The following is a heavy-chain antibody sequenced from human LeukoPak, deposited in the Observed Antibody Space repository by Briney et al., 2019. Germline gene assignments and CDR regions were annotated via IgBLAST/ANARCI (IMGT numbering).Heavy chain of an antibody. CDR1: GGSFSGYY. D-gene: IGHD2-2*01. V-gene: IGHV4-34*01. Sequence: SETLSLTCAVYGGSFSGYYWSWIRQPQGKGLERIGEINHSGSTNYNPSLKSRVTISVDTSKNQFSLKLSSVTAADTAVYYCARHRFVYCSSTSCNYGMDVWGQGTTVTVSS. J-gene: IGHJ6*02. CDR3: ARHRFVYCSSTSCNYGMDV. CDR2: INHSGST.